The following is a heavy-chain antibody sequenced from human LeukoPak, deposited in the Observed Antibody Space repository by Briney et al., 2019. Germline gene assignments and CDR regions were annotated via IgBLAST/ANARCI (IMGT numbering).Heavy chain of an antibody. CDR3: ARSRLVVGAFDI. Sequence: PGGSLRLSCAASGFTFISYWMSWVRQAPGKGLEWVANIKQDGSEKYYVDSVKGRFTISRDNAKNSLYLQMNSLRAEDTAVYYCARSRLVVGAFDIWGQGTMVTVSS. CDR2: IKQDGSEK. CDR1: GFTFISYW. J-gene: IGHJ3*02. D-gene: IGHD2-15*01. V-gene: IGHV3-7*01.